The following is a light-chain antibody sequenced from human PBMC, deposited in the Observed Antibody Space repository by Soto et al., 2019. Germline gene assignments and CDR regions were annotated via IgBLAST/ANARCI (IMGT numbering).Light chain of an antibody. Sequence: DIVMTQSPDSLAVSLGERATINCKSSQSVLYSSNNKNYLAWYQQKPGQPPKLLIYWASTRESGVPDRFSGSGSGTDFTLTIRSLQAEDVAVYYCQQYYSTPPTFCQGTKVEIK. V-gene: IGKV4-1*01. CDR1: QSVLYSSNNKNY. J-gene: IGKJ1*01. CDR3: QQYYSTPPT. CDR2: WAS.